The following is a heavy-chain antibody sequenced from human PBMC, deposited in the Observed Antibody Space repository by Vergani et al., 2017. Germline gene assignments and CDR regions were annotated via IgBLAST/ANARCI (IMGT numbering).Heavy chain of an antibody. CDR2: IYHSGSP. D-gene: IGHD3-16*02. CDR3: ARDRDLSTIDY. CDR1: GVSINDSDSY. V-gene: IGHV4-30-4*08. Sequence: QVQLQESGPGVVKPSQTLSLTCTVSGVSINDSDSYWTWLRQSPGKGLEWIGYIYHSGSPFYNPSLKSRFTISIDTSRNRFSLRLPSVTAADTAVYFCARDRDLSTIDYWGQGTLVTVSS. J-gene: IGHJ4*02.